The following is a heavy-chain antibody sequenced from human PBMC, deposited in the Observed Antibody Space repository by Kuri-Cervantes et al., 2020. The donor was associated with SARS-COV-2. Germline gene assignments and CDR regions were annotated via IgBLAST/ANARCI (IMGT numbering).Heavy chain of an antibody. CDR3: ARDGSFSPLYYYYYYMDV. V-gene: IGHV4-38-2*02. CDR1: GYSISSGYY. D-gene: IGHD2/OR15-2a*01. CDR2: IYHSGST. Sequence: GSLRLSCAVSGYSISSGYYWGWIRQPPGRGLEWIGSIYHSGSTYYNPSLKSRVTISVDTSKNQFSLKLSSVTAADTAVYYCARDGSFSPLYYYYYYMDVWGKGTTVTVSS. J-gene: IGHJ6*03.